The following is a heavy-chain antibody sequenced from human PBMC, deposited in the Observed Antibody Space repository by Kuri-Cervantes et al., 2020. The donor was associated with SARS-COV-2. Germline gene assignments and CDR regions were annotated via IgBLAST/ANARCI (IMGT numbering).Heavy chain of an antibody. CDR3: AKALRIVVVPAALGFDYYYGMDG. V-gene: IGHV3-30*18. CDR2: ISYDGSNK. Sequence: GESLKISCAASGFTFSSYGMHWVRQAPGKGLEWVAVISYDGSNKYYADSVKGRFTISRDNSKNTLYLQMNSLRAEDTAVYYCAKALRIVVVPAALGFDYYYGMDGWGQGTTVTVSS. J-gene: IGHJ6*02. D-gene: IGHD2-2*01. CDR1: GFTFSSYG.